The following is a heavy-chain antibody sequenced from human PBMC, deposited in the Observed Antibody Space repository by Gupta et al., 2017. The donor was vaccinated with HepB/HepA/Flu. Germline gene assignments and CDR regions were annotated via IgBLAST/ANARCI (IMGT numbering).Heavy chain of an antibody. Sequence: EVHLVESGGGLVQRGGSLRLTCETSGFIVRDNYMSWFRQDPGQGLEWVSVLHSGGTTYYADSVKGRFTISRDNSKNTLYLQMNSLTAEDTAVYYCAKGGGERWLQLYYFDYWGRGTLVTVSS. D-gene: IGHD5-24*01. J-gene: IGHJ4*02. V-gene: IGHV3-66*01. CDR3: AKGGGERWLQLYYFDY. CDR1: GFIVRDNY. CDR2: LHSGGTT.